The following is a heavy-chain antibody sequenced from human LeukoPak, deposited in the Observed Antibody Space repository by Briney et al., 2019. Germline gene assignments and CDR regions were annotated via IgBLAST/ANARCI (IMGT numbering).Heavy chain of an antibody. J-gene: IGHJ4*02. Sequence: SETLSLTCAVYGGSFSGYYWSWIRQPPGKGLEWIGEINHSGSTNYNPSLKSRVTISVDTSKNQFSLKLSSVTAADTAVYYCARGRWSYYDSSGNRADYFDYWGQGTLVTVSS. D-gene: IGHD3-22*01. V-gene: IGHV4-34*01. CDR3: ARGRWSYYDSSGNRADYFDY. CDR1: GGSFSGYY. CDR2: INHSGST.